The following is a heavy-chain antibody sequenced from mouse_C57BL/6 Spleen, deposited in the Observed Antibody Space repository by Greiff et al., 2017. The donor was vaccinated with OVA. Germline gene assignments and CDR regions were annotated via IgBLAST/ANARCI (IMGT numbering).Heavy chain of an antibody. CDR1: GYSITSGYY. CDR3: ARRGNAWFAY. CDR2: ISYDGSN. V-gene: IGHV3-6*01. Sequence: EVQLVESGPGLVKPSQSLSLTCSVTGYSITSGYYWNWIRQFPGNKLEWMGYISYDGSNNYNPSLKNRISITRDTSKNQFFLKLNSVTTEDTATYYCARRGNAWFAYWGQGTLVTVSA. J-gene: IGHJ3*01.